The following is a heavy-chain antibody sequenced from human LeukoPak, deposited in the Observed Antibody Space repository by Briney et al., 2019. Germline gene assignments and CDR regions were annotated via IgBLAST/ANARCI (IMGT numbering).Heavy chain of an antibody. D-gene: IGHD6-19*01. CDR1: GGSISGFY. Sequence: SETPSLTCTVSGGSISGFYWGWIRQPPGKGLEWIGFIYYSGSANYNPSLKSRVTMSVDMSKNQFSLKPTSVTAADTAFYYCARDRDSSGWFDYWGQGALVTVSS. CDR3: ARDRDSSGWFDY. V-gene: IGHV4-59*01. CDR2: IYYSGSA. J-gene: IGHJ4*02.